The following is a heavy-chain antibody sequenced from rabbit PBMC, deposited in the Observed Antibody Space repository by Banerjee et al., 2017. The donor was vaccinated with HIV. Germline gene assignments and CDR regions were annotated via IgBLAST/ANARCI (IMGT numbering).Heavy chain of an antibody. D-gene: IGHD4-2*01. CDR1: GFSFSSNVY. V-gene: IGHV1S40*01. Sequence: QSLEESGGDLVKPGASMTLTCTASGFSFSSNVYMCWVRQARGKGLEWIGCINTGSSGTTYDASWAKGRFTISKTSSTTVTLQMTSLTAADTATYFCARGDVGHAGYDGLWGPGTLVTVS. CDR2: INTGSSGTT. J-gene: IGHJ4*01. CDR3: ARGDVGHAGYDGL.